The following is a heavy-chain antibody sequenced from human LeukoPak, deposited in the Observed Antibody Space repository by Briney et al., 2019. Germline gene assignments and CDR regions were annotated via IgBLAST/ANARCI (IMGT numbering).Heavy chain of an antibody. V-gene: IGHV3-7*01. Sequence: GGSLRLSCAASRSTFSNYWMSWVRQAPGKGLEWVANMKQDGSEINYVDSVKGRFTISRDNAKNSLYLQMNSLRVEDTAVYYCVRALYDGSGYYSHFDYWGQGTLVTVSS. CDR3: VRALYDGSGYYSHFDY. CDR2: MKQDGSEI. CDR1: RSTFSNYW. D-gene: IGHD3-22*01. J-gene: IGHJ4*02.